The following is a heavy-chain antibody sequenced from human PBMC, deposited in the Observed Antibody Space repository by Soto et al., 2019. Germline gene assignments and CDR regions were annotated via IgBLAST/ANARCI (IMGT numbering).Heavy chain of an antibody. V-gene: IGHV3-15*01. CDR3: TFGERRGFDY. J-gene: IGHJ4*02. D-gene: IGHD1-1*01. Sequence: GGSLRLSCAASGFTFSNSWMSWVRQAPGKGLEWVCRIKSKTDGGTTDYAAPVKGRVTISRDDSKNTLYLQMNSLKTEDTAVYYCTFGERRGFDYWGQGTLVTVSS. CDR2: IKSKTDGGTT. CDR1: GFTFSNSW.